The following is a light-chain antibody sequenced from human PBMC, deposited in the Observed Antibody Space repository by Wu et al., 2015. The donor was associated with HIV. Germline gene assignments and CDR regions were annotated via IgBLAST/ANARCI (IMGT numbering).Light chain of an antibody. Sequence: EIVLTQSPGTLSLSPGERATLSCRASQCVSSSYLAWYQHKPGQAPRLLIQGTSTRATDIPDRFSGSGSGTDFTLTISRLEPEDFAVYFCHQYDRSPQTFGQGTKVEIK. J-gene: IGKJ1*01. CDR2: GTS. CDR3: HQYDRSPQT. CDR1: QCVSSSY. V-gene: IGKV3-20*01.